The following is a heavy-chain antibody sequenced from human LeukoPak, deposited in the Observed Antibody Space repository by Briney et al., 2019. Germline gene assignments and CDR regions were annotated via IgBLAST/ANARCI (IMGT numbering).Heavy chain of an antibody. CDR1: GFTFSSYG. CDR3: ARGGYSYGFPTGDLDY. Sequence: GGSLRLSCAASGFTFSSYGMSWVRQAPGKGLEWVSAISGSGGSTYYADSVKGRFTISRDNSKNTLYLQMNSLRAEDTAVYYCARGGYSYGFPTGDLDYWGQGTLVTVSS. CDR2: ISGSGGST. J-gene: IGHJ4*02. D-gene: IGHD5-18*01. V-gene: IGHV3-23*01.